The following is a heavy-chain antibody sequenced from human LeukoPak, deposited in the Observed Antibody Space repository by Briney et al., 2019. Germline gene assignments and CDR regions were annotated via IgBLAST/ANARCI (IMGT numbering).Heavy chain of an antibody. CDR3: AKNAKYYYGSRNFFFYEH. V-gene: IGHV4-4*07. D-gene: IGHD3-10*01. J-gene: IGHJ4*02. Sequence: ASETLSLTCTVSGGSFTTYYWSWIRQPAGRGLEWIGHIDSSGTTNYNPSLKSRVTMSTDPSKNQFSLKLSSVTAADTAIYYCAKNAKYYYGSRNFFFYEHWGQGTLLTVSS. CDR1: GGSFTTYY. CDR2: IDSSGTT.